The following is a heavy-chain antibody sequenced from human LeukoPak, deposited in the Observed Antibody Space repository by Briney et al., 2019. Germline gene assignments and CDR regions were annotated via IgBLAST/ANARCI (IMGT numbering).Heavy chain of an antibody. CDR3: ARTVGTHRFDY. Sequence: SETLSLTCTISGGSIFSRSHYWGWIRQPPGKGLEWIGSIYYTGETHYNPSLQSRAFMSVDTSNNHFSLKLTSVTAPDTAVYYCARTVGTHRFDYWGKGTLVTVSS. CDR2: IYYTGET. V-gene: IGHV4-39*02. J-gene: IGHJ4*02. CDR1: GGSIFSRSHY. D-gene: IGHD4-23*01.